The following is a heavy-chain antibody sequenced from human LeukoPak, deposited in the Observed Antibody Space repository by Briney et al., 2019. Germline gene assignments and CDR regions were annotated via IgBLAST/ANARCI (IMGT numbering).Heavy chain of an antibody. D-gene: IGHD3-10*01. J-gene: IGHJ4*02. Sequence: GGSLRLSCAASGFTVSSNYMSWVRQAPGKGLEWVSVIYSGGSTYYADSVKGRFTISRDNSKNTLYLQMNSLRAEDTAVYYCARCNYYGSGSSDYWGQGTLVTVSS. CDR1: GFTVSSNY. V-gene: IGHV3-53*01. CDR3: ARCNYYGSGSSDY. CDR2: IYSGGST.